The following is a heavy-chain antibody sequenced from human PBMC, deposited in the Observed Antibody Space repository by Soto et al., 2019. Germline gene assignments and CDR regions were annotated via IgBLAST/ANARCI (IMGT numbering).Heavy chain of an antibody. CDR2: IHHSGSA. D-gene: IGHD6-13*01. V-gene: IGHV4-4*02. J-gene: IGHJ4*02. CDR3: ARDQGSHPGD. CDR1: GLSISSGDW. Sequence: QVQLQESGPGVVRPSGTVSLTCAVSGLSISSGDWWSWVRQPPGKGLEWIGEIHHSGSANYNPSLKSRVTLSVVPSKDLFSLTLISVTAADTAFYYCARDQGSHPGDWGQGTLVSVSS.